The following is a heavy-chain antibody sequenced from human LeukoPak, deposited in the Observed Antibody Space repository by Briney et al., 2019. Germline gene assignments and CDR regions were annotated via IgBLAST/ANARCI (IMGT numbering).Heavy chain of an antibody. CDR2: IHQSGST. Sequence: KASETLSLTCTVSGGSISFYWSWFRQSPGKGLEWIGQIHQSGSTDYNPSLRSRVTTSRDTSKNQFSLQLTSVTAADTAVYYCARHSDRWRYAMDVWGQGTTVTVSS. V-gene: IGHV4-59*08. CDR3: ARHSDRWRYAMDV. D-gene: IGHD1-26*01. J-gene: IGHJ6*02. CDR1: GGSISFY.